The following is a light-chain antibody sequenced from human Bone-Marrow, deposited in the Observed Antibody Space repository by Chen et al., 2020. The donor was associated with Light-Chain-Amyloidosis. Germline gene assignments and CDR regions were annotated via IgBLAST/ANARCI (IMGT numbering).Light chain of an antibody. V-gene: IGLV2-23*01. CDR2: EDT. CDR1: TSDVVTYNL. CDR3: CSYAGSNTYV. J-gene: IGLJ2*01. Sequence: PALTQPASVSGSPGQTITISCNGTTSDVVTYNLVSWYQQHPGKAPKLLIFEDTQRPSGVSTRFSASKSFNTASLRIFRLQAEDEADYYCCSYAGSNTYVFGGGTKLTVL.